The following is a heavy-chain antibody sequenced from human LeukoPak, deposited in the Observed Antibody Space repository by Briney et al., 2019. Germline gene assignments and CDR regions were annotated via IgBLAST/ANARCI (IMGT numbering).Heavy chain of an antibody. CDR2: ISSSSSYI. Sequence: GGSLRLSCAASGFTFSSYSMNWVRQAPGKGLEWVSSISSSSSYIYYADSVKGRFTISRDNAKNSLYLQMNSLRAEDTAVYYCARDLLGVVPAAIRYNWFDPWGQGTLVTVSS. CDR1: GFTFSSYS. D-gene: IGHD2-2*02. CDR3: ARDLLGVVPAAIRYNWFDP. V-gene: IGHV3-21*01. J-gene: IGHJ5*02.